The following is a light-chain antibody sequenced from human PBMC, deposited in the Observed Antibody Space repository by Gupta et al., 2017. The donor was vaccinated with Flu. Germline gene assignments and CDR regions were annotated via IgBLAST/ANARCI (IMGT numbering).Light chain of an antibody. J-gene: IGKJ4*01. Sequence: EIVLTQSPATLSLSPGERATISCRASQSVSSYLDWHQQKPGQAPRILIYDASNRATGSHARFSGSGSGTDFTLTSRGLEFADFEVYYCQQRSNWPFGGGTKVEIK. CDR2: DAS. CDR3: QQRSNWP. V-gene: IGKV3-11*01. CDR1: QSVSSY.